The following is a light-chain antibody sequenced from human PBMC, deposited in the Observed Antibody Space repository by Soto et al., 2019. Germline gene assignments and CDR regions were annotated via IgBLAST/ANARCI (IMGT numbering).Light chain of an antibody. Sequence: QSALTQPASVSGSPGQSITISCTGTSSDVGGYNYVSWYQQHPGEAPKLMIYEVTNRPSGVSNRFSGSKSGSTASLTISGLQAEDEADYYCSSYAGSNNYVFGTGTKVTVL. CDR3: SSYAGSNNYV. CDR2: EVT. J-gene: IGLJ1*01. V-gene: IGLV2-14*01. CDR1: SSDVGGYNY.